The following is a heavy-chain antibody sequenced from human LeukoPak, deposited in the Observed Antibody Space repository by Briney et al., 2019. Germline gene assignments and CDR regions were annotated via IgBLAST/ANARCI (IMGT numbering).Heavy chain of an antibody. D-gene: IGHD6-13*01. CDR2: ISSSSSYI. Sequence: GGSLRLSCAGAGFTFSSYWMSWVRQAPGKGLEWVSSISSSSSYIYYADSVKGRFTISRDNAKNSLYLQMNSLRAEDTAVYYCAGSSSWHGGLFDYWGQGTLVTVSS. V-gene: IGHV3-21*01. CDR1: GFTFSSYW. CDR3: AGSSSWHGGLFDY. J-gene: IGHJ4*02.